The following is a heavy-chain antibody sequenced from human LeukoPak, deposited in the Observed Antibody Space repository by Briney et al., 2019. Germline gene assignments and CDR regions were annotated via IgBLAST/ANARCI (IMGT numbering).Heavy chain of an antibody. CDR2: ISSSSSYI. CDR1: GFTFSSYS. D-gene: IGHD6-19*01. J-gene: IGHJ4*02. CDR3: ARVLYSSGWSFDY. V-gene: IGHV3-21*01. Sequence: GGSLRLSCAASGFTFSSYSMNWVRQAPGKGLEWVSSISSSSSYIYYADSVKGRFTISRDNAKNSLYLQMNSLRAEDTAVYYCARVLYSSGWSFDYWGQGTLVTVSS.